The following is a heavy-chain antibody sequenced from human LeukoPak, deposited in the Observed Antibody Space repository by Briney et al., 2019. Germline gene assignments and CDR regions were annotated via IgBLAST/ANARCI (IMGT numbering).Heavy chain of an antibody. CDR1: GGSFSGYY. CDR2: INHSGST. Sequence: PSETLSLTCAVYGGSFSGYYWSWIRQPPGEGLEWIGEINHSGSTNYNPSLKSRVTISVDTSKNQFSLKLSSVTAADTAVYYCARPLSYYYMDVWGKGTTVTVSS. V-gene: IGHV4-34*01. CDR3: ARPLSYYYMDV. J-gene: IGHJ6*03.